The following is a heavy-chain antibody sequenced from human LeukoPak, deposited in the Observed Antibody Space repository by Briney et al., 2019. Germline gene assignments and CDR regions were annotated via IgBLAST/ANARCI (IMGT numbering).Heavy chain of an antibody. J-gene: IGHJ4*02. CDR2: INHSGST. D-gene: IGHD3-22*01. V-gene: IGHV4-34*01. Sequence: SETLSLXCAVYGGSFSGYYWSWIRQPPGKGLEWIGEINHSGSTNYNPSLKSRVTISVDTSKNQFSLKLSSVTAADTAVYYCASSMDSSGYYPASIDYWGQGTLVTVSS. CDR1: GGSFSGYY. CDR3: ASSMDSSGYYPASIDY.